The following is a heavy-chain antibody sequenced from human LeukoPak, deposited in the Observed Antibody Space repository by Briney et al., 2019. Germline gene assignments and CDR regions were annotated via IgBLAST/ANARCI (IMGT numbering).Heavy chain of an antibody. D-gene: IGHD6-19*01. CDR1: GGTFSSYA. CDR2: IIPIFGTA. V-gene: IGHV1-69*05. Sequence: SVKVSCKASGGTFSSYAISWVRQAPGQGLEWMGGIIPIFGTANYAQKFQGRVTITTDESTSTAYMELSSLRSEDTAVYYCARGGRVWYSSGWVGLDYYYYMDVWGKGTTVTVSS. CDR3: ARGGRVWYSSGWVGLDYYYYMDV. J-gene: IGHJ6*03.